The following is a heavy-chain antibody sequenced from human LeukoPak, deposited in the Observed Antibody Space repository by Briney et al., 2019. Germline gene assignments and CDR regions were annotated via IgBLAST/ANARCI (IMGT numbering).Heavy chain of an antibody. CDR3: ARHTFFEDTAMASFDY. D-gene: IGHD5-18*01. CDR2: IYYSGST. J-gene: IGHJ4*02. V-gene: IGHV4-59*08. CDR1: GGSFSGYY. Sequence: SETLSLTCAVYGGSFSGYYWSWIRQPPGKGLEWIGYIYYSGSTNYNPSLKSRVTISVDTSKNQFSLKLSSVTAADTAVYYCARHTFFEDTAMASFDYWGQGTLVTVSS.